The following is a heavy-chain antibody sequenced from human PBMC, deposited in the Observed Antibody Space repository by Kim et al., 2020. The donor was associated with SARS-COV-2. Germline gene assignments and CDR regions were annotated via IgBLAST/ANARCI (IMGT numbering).Heavy chain of an antibody. CDR3: ARDLLYFDY. CDR2: EK. V-gene: IGHV3-7*03. J-gene: IGHJ4*02. Sequence: EKYYVDSVKGRFTISRDNAKNSLYLQMNSLRAEDTAVYYCARDLLYFDYWGQGTLVTVSS.